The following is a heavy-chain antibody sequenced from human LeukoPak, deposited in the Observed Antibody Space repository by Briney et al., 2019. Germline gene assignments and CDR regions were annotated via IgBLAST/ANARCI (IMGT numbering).Heavy chain of an antibody. V-gene: IGHV3-74*01. CDR2: INSDGSST. D-gene: IGHD4-23*01. J-gene: IGHJ4*02. Sequence: QPGGSLRLSCAASGFTFRSYWMHWVRQAPGKGLVWVSHINSDGSSTTYADSVKGRFTISRDNAKNTLYLQMNTLRVEDTAVCYCANYGGNSPFWGQGTLVTVSS. CDR3: ANYGGNSPF. CDR1: GFTFRSYW.